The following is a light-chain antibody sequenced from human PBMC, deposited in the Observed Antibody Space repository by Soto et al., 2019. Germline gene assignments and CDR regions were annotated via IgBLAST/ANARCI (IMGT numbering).Light chain of an antibody. CDR2: GAS. V-gene: IGKV3-20*01. Sequence: EIVLTQSPGTLSLSPGEGATLSCRASQIVSGSYLAWYQQKPGQSPRLLIYGASSRATGIPDRFSGSGSGTDFTLTVSRLEPEDFAVYYCHQYGDSPLTFCGGTKVEIK. CDR3: HQYGDSPLT. CDR1: QIVSGSY. J-gene: IGKJ4*01.